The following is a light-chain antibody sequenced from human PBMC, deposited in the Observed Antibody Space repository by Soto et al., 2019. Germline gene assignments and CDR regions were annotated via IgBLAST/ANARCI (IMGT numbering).Light chain of an antibody. CDR3: QQYNSYPT. CDR1: QSISSW. J-gene: IGKJ1*01. CDR2: DAS. Sequence: DIQMTHSPSTLSASVGDRVTITCRASQSISSWLAWYQQKPGKAPKFLIYDASSLESGVPSRFSGSGSGTEFTLTISSLQPDDIATYYCQQYNSYPTFGQGTKVDI. V-gene: IGKV1-5*01.